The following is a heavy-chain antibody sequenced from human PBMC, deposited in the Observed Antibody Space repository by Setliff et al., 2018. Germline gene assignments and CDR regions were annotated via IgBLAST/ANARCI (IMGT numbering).Heavy chain of an antibody. D-gene: IGHD4-17*01. Sequence: SETLSLTCSVSGYSISSGYYWGWIRQPPGKGLEWIGSLKYSGSTYYNPSLKSRVTISVDTSKNLFSLKLSSVTAADTAMYYCARLGSLLGDYGDYGMGYYYYYGMDVWGQGTTVTVSS. CDR1: GYSISSGYY. CDR2: LKYSGST. J-gene: IGHJ6*02. CDR3: ARLGSLLGDYGDYGMGYYYYYGMDV. V-gene: IGHV4-38-2*01.